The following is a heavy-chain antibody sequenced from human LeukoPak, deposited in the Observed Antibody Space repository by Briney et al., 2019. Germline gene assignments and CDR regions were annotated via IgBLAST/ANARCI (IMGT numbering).Heavy chain of an antibody. V-gene: IGHV3-53*01. CDR3: ARENYYGSGGYGMDV. Sequence: PGGSLRLSCAASGFTVSSNYMSWVRQAPGKGLEWVSVIYSGGSTYYADSVKGRFTISRDNSKNTLYLQMNSLRAEDTAVYYCARENYYGSGGYGMDVWGKGTTATVSS. CDR2: IYSGGST. D-gene: IGHD3-10*01. CDR1: GFTVSSNY. J-gene: IGHJ6*04.